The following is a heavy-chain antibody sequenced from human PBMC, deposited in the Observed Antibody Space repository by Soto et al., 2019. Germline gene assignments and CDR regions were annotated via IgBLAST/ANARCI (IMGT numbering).Heavy chain of an antibody. Sequence: QVQLVQSGAEEKKPGASVKVSCKASGYTFTTYPMNWLRQAPGQRPEWMGWINVGNGGTTYSQKFQGRVSITRDTSASTAYMQLSRLRSDDTAVYYCATDRGGYCSGGSCPEAWFDPWGQGTLVTVTS. D-gene: IGHD2-15*01. J-gene: IGHJ5*02. CDR2: INVGNGGT. V-gene: IGHV1-3*05. CDR3: ATDRGGYCSGGSCPEAWFDP. CDR1: GYTFTTYP.